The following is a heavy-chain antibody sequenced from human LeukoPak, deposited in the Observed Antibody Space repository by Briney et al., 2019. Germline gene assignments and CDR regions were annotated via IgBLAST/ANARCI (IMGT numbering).Heavy chain of an antibody. D-gene: IGHD5-18*01. Sequence: GGSLRLSCAASGFVFNNAWMSWVRQAPGKGLEWVGHIKTKTDGRTTDYATAEKERFTISRDDSKDTLYLQMSGLKTEDTGTYFCTTAGRFMKFSNSYINYWGQGTLVTVSS. CDR3: TTAGRFMKFSNSYINY. V-gene: IGHV3-15*01. CDR1: GFVFNNAW. J-gene: IGHJ4*02. CDR2: IKTKTDGRTT.